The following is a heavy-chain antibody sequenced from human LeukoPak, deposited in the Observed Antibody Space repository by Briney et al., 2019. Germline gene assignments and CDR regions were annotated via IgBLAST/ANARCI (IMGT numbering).Heavy chain of an antibody. CDR2: IYYSGTT. V-gene: IGHV4-31*03. J-gene: IGHJ4*02. CDR1: GGSIRTSGNY. D-gene: IGHD2-8*01. CDR3: ARLVYGNGWQIDY. Sequence: PSETLSLTCTVSGGSIRTSGNYWSWTRHHPGKGVEWMGCIYYSGTTYDSPSLKSRLTVSVDTSKNQFFLDLTSVTAADTAVYYCARLVYGNGWQIDYWGRGTLVTVSS.